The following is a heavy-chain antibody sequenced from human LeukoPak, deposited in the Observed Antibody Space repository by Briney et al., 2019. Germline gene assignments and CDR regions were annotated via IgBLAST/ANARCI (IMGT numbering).Heavy chain of an antibody. CDR3: AKSRHGSYDAFDI. D-gene: IGHD1-26*01. CDR1: GFTFSSYG. CDR2: ISGSGGST. Sequence: PGGSLRLSCAASGFTFSSYGMSWVRQAPGKGLEWVSAISGSGGSTYYAYSVKGRFTISRDNSKNTLYLQMNSLRAEDTAVYYCAKSRHGSYDAFDIWGQGTMVTVSS. V-gene: IGHV3-23*01. J-gene: IGHJ3*02.